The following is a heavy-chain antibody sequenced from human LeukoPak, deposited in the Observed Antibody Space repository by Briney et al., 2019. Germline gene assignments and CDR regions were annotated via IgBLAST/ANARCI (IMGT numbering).Heavy chain of an antibody. CDR2: TYYRSQWHN. J-gene: IGHJ3*01. Sequence: PSQTLSLNGAISGDSVSNNNYAWNWIRQSPSRGLEWLGRTYYRSQWHNDYARSVMSRISVDPDTSKNQFSLHLSSVTPDDTAVYYCAGGYAFDVWGQGTMVTVSS. V-gene: IGHV6-1*01. CDR1: GDSVSNNNYA. CDR3: AGGYAFDV.